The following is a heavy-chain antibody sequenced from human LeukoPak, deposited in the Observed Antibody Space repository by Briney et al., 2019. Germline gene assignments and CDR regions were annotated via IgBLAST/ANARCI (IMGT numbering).Heavy chain of an antibody. D-gene: IGHD5-24*01. V-gene: IGHV4-59*01. Sequence: SETLSLTCTVSGGSISNYYWSWIRQPPGKGLEWIAYIYYSGTTNYNPSLKSRVTLSVDTSKNQFSLKLSSLTAADTAVYYCARGGGYNSFDQWGQGTLVTVSS. CDR3: ARGGGYNSFDQ. J-gene: IGHJ4*02. CDR1: GGSISNYY. CDR2: IYYSGTT.